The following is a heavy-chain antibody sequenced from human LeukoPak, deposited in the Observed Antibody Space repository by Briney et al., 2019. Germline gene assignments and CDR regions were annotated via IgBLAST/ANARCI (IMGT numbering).Heavy chain of an antibody. CDR1: GFTFSTYN. V-gene: IGHV3-48*02. CDR2: ISSTGTTI. D-gene: IGHD1-26*01. Sequence: GGSLRLSCAASGFTFSTYNMNWVRQAPGKGLEWVSYISSTGTTIYYAESVKGRFTISRDNAKNSLYLQMNSLRDEDTAVYYCARDHYSSGRSMDVWGQGTTVTVSS. CDR3: ARDHYSSGRSMDV. J-gene: IGHJ6*02.